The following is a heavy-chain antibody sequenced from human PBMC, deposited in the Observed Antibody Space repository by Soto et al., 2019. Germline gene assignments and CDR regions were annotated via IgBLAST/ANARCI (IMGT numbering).Heavy chain of an antibody. CDR3: ATVYYYYYMDV. Sequence: ASVKVSCKASGYAFTSYGISRVLQAPGQGLEWMGWISAYNGNTNYAQKLQGRVTMTTDTSTSTAYMELRSLRSDDTAVYYCATVYYYYYMDVWGKGTTVTVSS. CDR1: GYAFTSYG. CDR2: ISAYNGNT. J-gene: IGHJ6*03. V-gene: IGHV1-18*01.